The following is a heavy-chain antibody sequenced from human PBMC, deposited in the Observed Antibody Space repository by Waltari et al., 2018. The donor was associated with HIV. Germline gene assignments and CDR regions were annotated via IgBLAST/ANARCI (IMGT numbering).Heavy chain of an antibody. V-gene: IGHV4-39*01. D-gene: IGHD3-22*01. J-gene: IGHJ4*02. Sequence: QLQLQESGPGLVKPSETLSLTCTVSGGSISSSSYYWGWIRQPPGKGLEWIGSIYYRGSTYDNPSLKGRVTISVDTSKNQFSLKLSSVTAADTAVYYCARHYYYDSSGYYDYWGQGTLVTVSS. CDR1: GGSISSSSYY. CDR3: ARHYYYDSSGYYDY. CDR2: IYYRGST.